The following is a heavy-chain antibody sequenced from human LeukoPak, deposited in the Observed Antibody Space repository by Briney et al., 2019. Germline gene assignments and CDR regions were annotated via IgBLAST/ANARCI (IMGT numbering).Heavy chain of an antibody. V-gene: IGHV3-23*01. CDR1: GFTFNNYA. Sequence: GGSLRLSCAASGFTFNNYAMSWVRQAPGKGLEWVSAIGDNGGDTKYAVSVKGRFTISRDNSRSALYLQMNTLRVEDTAIYYCGRDWKLDYWGQGTWSPSPQ. D-gene: IGHD1-1*01. CDR3: GRDWKLDY. J-gene: IGHJ4*02. CDR2: IGDNGGDT.